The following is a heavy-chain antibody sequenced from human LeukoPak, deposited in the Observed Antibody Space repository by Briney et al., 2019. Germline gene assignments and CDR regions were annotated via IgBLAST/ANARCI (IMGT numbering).Heavy chain of an antibody. Sequence: EASVKVSCKASGYTFTGSYINWVRQAPGQRLEWMGWISAYNGRTNYAQKFQGRVTMTTDSSTSTAYMDLTSLRSDDTAVYYCARGGTYYPCIDYWGQGTLVTVSS. J-gene: IGHJ4*02. CDR1: GYTFTGSY. V-gene: IGHV1-18*01. CDR3: ARGGTYYPCIDY. CDR2: ISAYNGRT. D-gene: IGHD1-26*01.